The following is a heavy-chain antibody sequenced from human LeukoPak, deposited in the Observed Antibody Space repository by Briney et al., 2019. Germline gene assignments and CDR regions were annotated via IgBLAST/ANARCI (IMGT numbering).Heavy chain of an antibody. CDR3: ARFEGGHY. CDR2: ISSSSTYI. Sequence: PGGSLRLSCAASGFTFSSYSMNWVRQAPGKGLEWVSSISSSSTYIHYVDSVKGRFTISRDNTKNSLYLQMNSLRAEDTAVYYCARFEGGHYWGRGTLVTVSS. D-gene: IGHD2-15*01. V-gene: IGHV3-21*01. J-gene: IGHJ4*02. CDR1: GFTFSSYS.